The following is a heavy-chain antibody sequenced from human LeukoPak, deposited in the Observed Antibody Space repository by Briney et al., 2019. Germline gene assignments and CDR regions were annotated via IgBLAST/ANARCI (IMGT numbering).Heavy chain of an antibody. CDR3: ARHTTDFWSGYSYFDY. CDR1: GYSISSGYY. J-gene: IGHJ4*02. D-gene: IGHD3-3*01. CDR2: IYHSGST. Sequence: SETLSLTCTVSGYSISSGYYWGWIRQPPGKGLEWIGSIYHSGSTYYNPSLKSRVTISVDTSKNQFSLELSSVTAADTAVYYCARHTTDFWSGYSYFDYWGQGTLVTVSS. V-gene: IGHV4-38-2*02.